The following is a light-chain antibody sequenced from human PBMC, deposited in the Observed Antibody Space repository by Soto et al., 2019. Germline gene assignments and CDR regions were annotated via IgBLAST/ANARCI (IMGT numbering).Light chain of an antibody. CDR1: SHFVGSFIL. J-gene: IGLJ1*01. CDR2: EGH. Sequence: QSALALPASVSRSPGHSFAISFSGNSHFVGSFILVSWYQQSPGKAPKVMISEGHRRPSGVPDRFSGSSSVSTASLTISGLQADDEADYYCCVYVAATTYIFGTGTKVTVL. CDR3: CVYVAATTYI. V-gene: IGLV2-23*01.